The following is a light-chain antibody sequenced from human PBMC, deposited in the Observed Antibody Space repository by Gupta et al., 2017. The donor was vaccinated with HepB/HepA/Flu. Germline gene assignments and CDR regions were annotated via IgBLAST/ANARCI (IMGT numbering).Light chain of an antibody. Sequence: QSALTQPASVSGSPGQSITISCTGTSSDVGGYNYVSWYQQHPGKAPKIMIYDVSNRPSGVSNRLSGSKSGNTASLTISGLQAEDEADYYCCSFTNTHTHVFGTGTKVTVL. J-gene: IGLJ1*01. CDR3: CSFTNTHTHV. V-gene: IGLV2-14*03. CDR1: SSDVGGYNY. CDR2: DVS.